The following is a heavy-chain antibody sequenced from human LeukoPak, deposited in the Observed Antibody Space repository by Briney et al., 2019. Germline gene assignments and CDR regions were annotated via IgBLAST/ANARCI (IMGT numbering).Heavy chain of an antibody. J-gene: IGHJ6*03. CDR1: GLTFSNFG. V-gene: IGHV3-21*01. Sequence: GGSLRLSCAASGLTFSNFGMNWVRQAPGKGLEWVSSISSSSSYIYYEDSVKGRFTISRDNAKNSLYLQMNSLRAEDTAVYYCARVHDFWSGYMDVWGKGTTVTVSS. D-gene: IGHD3-3*01. CDR3: ARVHDFWSGYMDV. CDR2: ISSSSSYI.